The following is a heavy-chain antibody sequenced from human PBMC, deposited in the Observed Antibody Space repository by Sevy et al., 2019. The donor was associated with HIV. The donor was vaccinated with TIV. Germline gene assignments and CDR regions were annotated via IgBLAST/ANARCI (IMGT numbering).Heavy chain of an antibody. V-gene: IGHV3-11*06. CDR3: ARRSSNWDYFEY. CDR2: ISGTSRYI. J-gene: IGHJ4*02. Sequence: GGSLRLSCAASGFTFSDYYLSWIRQAPGKGLEWVSYISGTSRYINYADSLKGRFTISRDNAKNSLYLQMNSLKGEDTAVYYCARRSSNWDYFEYWGQGTLVTVSS. D-gene: IGHD6-13*01. CDR1: GFTFSDYY.